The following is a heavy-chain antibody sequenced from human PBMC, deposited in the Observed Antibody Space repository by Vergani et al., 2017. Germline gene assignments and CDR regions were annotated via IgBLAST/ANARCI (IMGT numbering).Heavy chain of an antibody. V-gene: IGHV3-23*01. D-gene: IGHD5-24*01. J-gene: IGHJ4*02. Sequence: EVQLLQSEGAVVQPGGPLRLSCVVSGFAFSSHAMRWVRQGHGQGLECVSSMKNTGASTHYADSVKGRFTISRDNSKNTLYLQMHRLRVEDTAVYFCGRGSDNYNGGKGTLVTVS. CDR1: GFAFSSHA. CDR3: GRGSDNYN. CDR2: MKNTGAST.